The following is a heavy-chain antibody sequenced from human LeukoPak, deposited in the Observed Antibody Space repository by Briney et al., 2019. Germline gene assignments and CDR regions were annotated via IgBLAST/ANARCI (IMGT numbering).Heavy chain of an antibody. CDR2: INQDGSVK. CDR1: TLTFSTYW. D-gene: IGHD3-3*02. J-gene: IGHJ4*02. Sequence: GGSLRLSCAASTLTFSTYWMTWVRQTPGKGLELVANINQDGSVKNYVGSVKGRFTISRDNAKNSLYLQMNSLRADDTAVYYCARDPGFSSFDYWGQGTLVTVSS. CDR3: ARDPGFSSFDY. V-gene: IGHV3-7*01.